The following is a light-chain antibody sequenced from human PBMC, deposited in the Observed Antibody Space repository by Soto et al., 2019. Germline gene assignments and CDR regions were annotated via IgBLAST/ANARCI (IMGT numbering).Light chain of an antibody. J-gene: IGLJ2*01. CDR1: KIGTKS. CDR3: QVWDSSTDQNVV. V-gene: IGLV3-21*02. CDR2: DDS. Sequence: SYELTQPPSVSVAPGQTARITCGGNKIGTKSVHWYQQKPGQAPVLVVFDDSDRPSGIPERFSGSNSGNTATLTISRGEAGDEADYYCQVWDSSTDQNVVFGGGTKVTVL.